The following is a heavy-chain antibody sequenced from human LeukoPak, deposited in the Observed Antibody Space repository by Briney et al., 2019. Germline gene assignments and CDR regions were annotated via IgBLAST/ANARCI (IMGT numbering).Heavy chain of an antibody. Sequence: SETLSLTCAVYGGSSSGYYWSWIRQPPGKGLEWIGEINHSGSTNYNPSLKSRVTISVDTSKNQFSLKLSSVTAADTAVYYCARGGVVPAATYYFDYWGQGTLVTVSS. CDR2: INHSGST. CDR3: ARGGVVPAATYYFDY. J-gene: IGHJ4*02. D-gene: IGHD2-2*01. CDR1: GGSSSGYY. V-gene: IGHV4-34*01.